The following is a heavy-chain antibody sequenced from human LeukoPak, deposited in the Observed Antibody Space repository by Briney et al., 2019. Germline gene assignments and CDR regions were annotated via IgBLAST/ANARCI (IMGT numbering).Heavy chain of an antibody. CDR3: ARSPLENRRRGDNFFCDY. J-gene: IGHJ4*02. D-gene: IGHD5-24*01. CDR2: VYYSGGT. V-gene: IGHV4-59*08. Sequence: SETLSLICSVSGASVMHSYWSWLRRTPGKGLEWIGFVYYSGGTNLNPSLKSRVTLSLGTSKNQFSMNLTSVTAADTAMYYWARSPLENRRRGDNFFCDYWGQGMLVTVSS. CDR1: GASVMHSY.